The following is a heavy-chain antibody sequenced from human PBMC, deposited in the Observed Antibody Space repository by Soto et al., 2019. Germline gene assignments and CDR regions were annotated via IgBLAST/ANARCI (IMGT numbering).Heavy chain of an antibody. CDR2: IFVGRGNT. CDR1: GLTFISSA. D-gene: IGHD3-16*02. CDR3: AADGYDYAWGSYRSFDY. V-gene: IGHV1-58*01. Sequence: SVKVSCKASGLTFISSAVQWVLQVRGQRLEWIGWIFVGRGNTNYAQKFQERVTITRDISTSTASMELSSVRSEDTAVYYCAADGYDYAWGSYRSFDYWGQ. J-gene: IGHJ4*01.